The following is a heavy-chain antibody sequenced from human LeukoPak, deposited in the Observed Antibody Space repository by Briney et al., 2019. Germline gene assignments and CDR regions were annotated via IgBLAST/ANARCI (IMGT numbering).Heavy chain of an antibody. J-gene: IGHJ4*02. Sequence: SGPTLVNPTQTLTVTCTFSGFSLTTSEVGVGWIRQPPGKALGWLGLIYGDDDKRYSPSLRSRITITKDTSKNQVVLVMTNVDPMDTATYYCARLASGYFDWLSYFDFWGQGTLVTVSS. CDR2: IYGDDDK. D-gene: IGHD3-9*01. CDR3: ARLASGYFDWLSYFDF. CDR1: GFSLTTSEVG. V-gene: IGHV2-5*02.